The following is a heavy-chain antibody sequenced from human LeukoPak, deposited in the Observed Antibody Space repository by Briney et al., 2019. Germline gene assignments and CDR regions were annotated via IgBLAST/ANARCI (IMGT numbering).Heavy chain of an antibody. CDR2: IYSGDTT. CDR3: ARDSDWDGLTFDY. Sequence: TGGSLRLSCAASGFIVSNNHINWIRQAPGKGLEWVSIIYSGDTTYYSDSVKGRFILSRDNSKNLVYLQMNSLRTDDTGVYYCARDSDWDGLTFDYRGRGTLVTVSS. V-gene: IGHV3-66*01. D-gene: IGHD1-1*01. J-gene: IGHJ4*02. CDR1: GFIVSNNH.